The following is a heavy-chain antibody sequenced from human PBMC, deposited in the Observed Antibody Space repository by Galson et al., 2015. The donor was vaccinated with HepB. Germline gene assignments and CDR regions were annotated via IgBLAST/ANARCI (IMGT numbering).Heavy chain of an antibody. V-gene: IGHV1-2*02. J-gene: IGHJ3*02. Sequence: SVKVSCKASGYTFTGYYMHWVRQAPGQGLEWMGWINPNSGGTNYAQKSQGRVTMTRDTSISTAYMELSRLRSDDTAVYYCARAYGWELLPVSAFDIWGQGTMSPSLQ. CDR2: INPNSGGT. CDR3: ARAYGWELLPVSAFDI. CDR1: GYTFTGYY. D-gene: IGHD1-26*01.